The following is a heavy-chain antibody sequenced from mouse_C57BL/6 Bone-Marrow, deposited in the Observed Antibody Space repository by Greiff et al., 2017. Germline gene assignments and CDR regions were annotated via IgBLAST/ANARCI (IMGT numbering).Heavy chain of an antibody. V-gene: IGHV1-62-2*01. CDR3: ARNEVGNYYGSSSWFAY. CDR1: GYTFTEYT. D-gene: IGHD1-1*01. CDR2: FYPGSGSI. Sequence: QVQLQQSGAELVKPGASVKLSCKASGYTFTEYTIHWVKQRSGQGLEWIGWFYPGSGSIKYNEKFKDKATLTADKSSSTVYMELSRLTSEDSAVDFCARNEVGNYYGSSSWFAYWGQGTLVTVSA. J-gene: IGHJ3*01.